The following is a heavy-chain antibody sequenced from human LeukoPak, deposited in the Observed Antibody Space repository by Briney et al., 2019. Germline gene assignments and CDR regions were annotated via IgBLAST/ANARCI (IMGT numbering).Heavy chain of an antibody. D-gene: IGHD2-2*01. J-gene: IGHJ3*02. CDR3: ARDGPFSSTSWNAFDI. CDR2: ISSSSSYI. CDR1: GFSFSTSY. Sequence: GGSLRLSCAASGFSFSTSYMNWVRQAPGKGLEWVSSISSSSSYIYYADSVKGRFTISRDNAKNSLYLQMNSLRAEDTAVYYCARDGPFSSTSWNAFDIWGQGTMVTVSS. V-gene: IGHV3-21*01.